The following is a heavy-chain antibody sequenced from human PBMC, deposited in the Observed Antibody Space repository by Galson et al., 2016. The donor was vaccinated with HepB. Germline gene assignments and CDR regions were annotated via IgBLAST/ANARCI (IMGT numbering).Heavy chain of an antibody. V-gene: IGHV3-30*18. CDR3: AKDLDTAVMFY. D-gene: IGHD5-18*01. CDR2: ISYDGRNE. CDR1: GFTFSRYD. J-gene: IGHJ4*02. Sequence: SLRLSCAASGFTFSRYDMHWVRQAPGKGLEWVAVISYDGRNENYADSVKGRFTISRDSTRNNLYLHMNNLRAEDSALYYCAKDLDTAVMFYWGQGTLVTVSS.